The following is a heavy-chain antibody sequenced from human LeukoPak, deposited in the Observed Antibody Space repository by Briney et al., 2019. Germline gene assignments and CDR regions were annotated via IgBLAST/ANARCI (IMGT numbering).Heavy chain of an antibody. D-gene: IGHD3/OR15-3a*01. Sequence: GASVKVSCKASGYTFANFGINWVRQAPGQGLEWMGWISAYNVNTNHTQKFQGRVTLTTDTSTGTAYMELRSLRSDDTAVYYCAKEGTGIDYWGQGTLVTVSS. V-gene: IGHV1-18*01. CDR2: ISAYNVNT. CDR1: GYTFANFG. CDR3: AKEGTGIDY. J-gene: IGHJ4*02.